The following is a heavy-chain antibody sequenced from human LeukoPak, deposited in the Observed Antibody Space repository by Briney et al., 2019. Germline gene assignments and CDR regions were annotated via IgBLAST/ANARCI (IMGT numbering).Heavy chain of an antibody. CDR2: ISSSSSYI. CDR3: TRNSGWYGLS. V-gene: IGHV3-21*04. D-gene: IGHD6-19*01. CDR1: GFTFSSYS. Sequence: GGSLRLSCAASGFTFSSYSMNWVRQAPGKGLEWASSISSSSSYIYYADSVKGRFTISRDNSNNTLFLHLNSLRGEDTAVYYCTRNSGWYGLSWGQGTLVTVSS. J-gene: IGHJ1*01.